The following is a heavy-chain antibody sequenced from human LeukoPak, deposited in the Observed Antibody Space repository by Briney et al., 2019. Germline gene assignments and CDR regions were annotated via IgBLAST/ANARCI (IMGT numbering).Heavy chain of an antibody. CDR1: GFTFSSYS. V-gene: IGHV3-48*02. D-gene: IGHD3-9*01. CDR2: ISSSSSTI. CDR3: ARVTYDILTGDDAFDI. J-gene: IGHJ3*02. Sequence: TGGSLRLSCAASGFTFSSYSMNWVRQAPGKGLEWVSYISSSSSTIYYADSVKGRFTISRDNAKNSLYLQMNSLRDEDTAVYYCARVTYDILTGDDAFDIWGQGTMVTVSS.